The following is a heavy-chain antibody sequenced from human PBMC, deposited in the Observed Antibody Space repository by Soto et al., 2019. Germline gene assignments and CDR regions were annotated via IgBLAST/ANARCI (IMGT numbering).Heavy chain of an antibody. CDR2: IYSGGST. CDR1: GFTVSSNY. V-gene: IGHV3-53*01. J-gene: IGHJ6*02. CDR3: ARDMAAAGYGMDV. D-gene: IGHD6-13*01. Sequence: PXESLRLSCAASGFTVSSNYMSWVRQAPGKGLEWVSVIYSGGSTYYADSVKGRFTISRDNSKNTLYLQMNSLRAEDTAVYYCARDMAAAGYGMDVWGQGTTVTVSS.